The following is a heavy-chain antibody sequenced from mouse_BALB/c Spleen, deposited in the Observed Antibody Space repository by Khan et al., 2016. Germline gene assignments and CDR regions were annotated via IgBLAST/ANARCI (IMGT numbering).Heavy chain of an antibody. J-gene: IGHJ3*01. CDR3: KARID. V-gene: IGHV14-4*02. Sequence: VQLQQSGAELVRSGASVKLSCTASGFNIKDYYMHWVKQRPEQGLEWIGWIDPENGDTEYAPKFKGKVTMTADTSSNTAYLQLSSLTSEDTAVDYCKARIDWGQGTLVTVSA. CDR2: IDPENGDT. CDR1: GFNIKDYY.